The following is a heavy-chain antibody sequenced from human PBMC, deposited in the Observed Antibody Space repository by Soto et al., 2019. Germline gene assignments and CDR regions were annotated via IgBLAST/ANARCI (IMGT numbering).Heavy chain of an antibody. CDR3: ARGYYDFWSGYYEYYYYYYGMDV. J-gene: IGHJ6*02. D-gene: IGHD3-3*01. V-gene: IGHV5-51*03. Sequence: PGKSLKISCKGSGYSFTSYWIGWVRQMPGKGLEWMGIIYPGDSDTRYSPSFQGQVTISADKSISTAYLQWSSLKASDTAMYYCARGYYDFWSGYYEYYYYYYGMDVWGQGTTVTVSS. CDR2: IYPGDSDT. CDR1: GYSFTSYW.